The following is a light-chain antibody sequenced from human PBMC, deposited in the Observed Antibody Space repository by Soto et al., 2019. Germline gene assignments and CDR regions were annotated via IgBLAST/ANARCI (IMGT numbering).Light chain of an antibody. CDR2: SDT. Sequence: QAVVTQAPSASGTPGQTVTISCSGSRFNIGGNSVNWYQQVPGTAPKLLIHSDTQRPSGVPDRFSGSKSGTSASLAISGLQSEDEGDYFCAAWDDSLGGHWVFGGGTKVTVL. V-gene: IGLV1-44*01. CDR3: AAWDDSLGGHWV. J-gene: IGLJ3*02. CDR1: RFNIGGNS.